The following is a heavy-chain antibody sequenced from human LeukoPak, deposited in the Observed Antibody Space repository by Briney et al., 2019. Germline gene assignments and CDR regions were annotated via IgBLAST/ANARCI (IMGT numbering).Heavy chain of an antibody. CDR3: ARDLMDTPMWEFDY. CDR1: GYTFTGYY. CDR2: INPNSGGT. J-gene: IGHJ4*02. D-gene: IGHD5-18*01. Sequence: ASVKVSCKASGYTFTGYYMHWVRQAPGQGLEWMGWINPNSGGTNYAQKFQDRVTLTRDTSISTAYMELNRLKSDDTAVYYCARDLMDTPMWEFDYWGQGTLVTVSS. V-gene: IGHV1-2*02.